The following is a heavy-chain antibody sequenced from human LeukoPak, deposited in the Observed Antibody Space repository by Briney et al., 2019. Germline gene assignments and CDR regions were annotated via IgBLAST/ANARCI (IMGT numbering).Heavy chain of an antibody. Sequence: PSETLSLTCAVYGGSFSGYYWSWIRQPPGKGLEWIGEINHSGSTNYNPSLKSRVTISVDTSKNQFSLKLSSVTAADTAVYHCARLLNSSSWQNWFDPWGQGTLVTVSS. V-gene: IGHV4-34*01. CDR3: ARLLNSSSWQNWFDP. CDR1: GGSFSGYY. D-gene: IGHD6-13*01. CDR2: INHSGST. J-gene: IGHJ5*02.